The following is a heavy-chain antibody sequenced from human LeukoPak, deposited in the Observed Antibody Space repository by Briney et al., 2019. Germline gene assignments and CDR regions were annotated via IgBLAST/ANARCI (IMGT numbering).Heavy chain of an antibody. CDR2: INPSGGST. CDR1: GYTFTSYY. Sequence: ASVKVSCKASGYTFTSYYMHWVRQAPGQGLEWMGIINPSGGSTSYAQKFQGRVTMTRDTSTSTVYMELSSLRSEDTAVYYCARGDVDTAMVTMWSDYWGQGTLVTVSS. D-gene: IGHD5-18*01. CDR3: ARGDVDTAMVTMWSDY. V-gene: IGHV1-46*01. J-gene: IGHJ4*02.